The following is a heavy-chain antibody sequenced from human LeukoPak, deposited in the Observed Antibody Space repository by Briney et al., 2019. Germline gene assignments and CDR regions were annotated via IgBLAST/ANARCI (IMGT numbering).Heavy chain of an antibody. Sequence: SGGSLRLSCAASGFTFSSYAMSWVRQAPGKGLGWVSSFSGGSGNTYYADSVKGRFTTSRDNSQNTLYLQMSSLRAEDTAIYYCAKDQYIYGSSPFDFWGQGTLVTVSS. D-gene: IGHD3-10*01. J-gene: IGHJ4*02. CDR3: AKDQYIYGSSPFDF. V-gene: IGHV3-23*01. CDR1: GFTFSSYA. CDR2: FSGGSGNT.